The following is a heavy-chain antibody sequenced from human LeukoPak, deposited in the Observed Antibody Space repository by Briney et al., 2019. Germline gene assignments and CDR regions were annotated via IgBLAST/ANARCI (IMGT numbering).Heavy chain of an antibody. D-gene: IGHD3-10*01. CDR2: FDPEDGEA. V-gene: IGHV1-24*01. CDR3: ATQSLLAGVPYGYFQH. J-gene: IGHJ1*01. Sequence: GASVKVSCKVSGDSLSDLSMHWVRQAPGKGLEWMGGFDPEDGEAFYAQKFQGRVTMTEDTSADTAFMELSSLRSVDTAVYYCATQSLLAGVPYGYFQHWGPGTLVTVSS. CDR1: GDSLSDLS.